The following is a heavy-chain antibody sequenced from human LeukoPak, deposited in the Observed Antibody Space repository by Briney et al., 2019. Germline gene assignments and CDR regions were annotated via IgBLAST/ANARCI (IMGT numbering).Heavy chain of an antibody. V-gene: IGHV3-23*01. CDR3: SKDYAGAYSGSVFFDY. CDR1: GFTFIGHA. J-gene: IGHJ4*02. Sequence: GSLRLSCAASGFTFIGHAMSWVRQAPGKGLEWVSGITESGGGTYYGDSVKGRFTISRDNSKSTLYLQMNSLRAEDTAVYFCSKDYAGAYSGSVFFDYWGQGVLVTVSS. CDR2: ITESGGGT. D-gene: IGHD1-26*01.